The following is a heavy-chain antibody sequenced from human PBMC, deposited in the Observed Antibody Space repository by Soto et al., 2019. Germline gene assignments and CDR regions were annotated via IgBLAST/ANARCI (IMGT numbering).Heavy chain of an antibody. CDR3: ARELEAWFDP. CDR1: GFTFSSYA. Sequence: VQLLESGGGLVQPGGSLRLSCAASGFTFSSYAIHWVRQAPGKGLEWVAVISYDGSNKYYADSVKGRFTVSRDNSKNTVYLQMNSLRVEDTAVYYCARELEAWFDPWGQGTLVTVSS. J-gene: IGHJ5*02. V-gene: IGHV3-30-3*01. CDR2: ISYDGSNK.